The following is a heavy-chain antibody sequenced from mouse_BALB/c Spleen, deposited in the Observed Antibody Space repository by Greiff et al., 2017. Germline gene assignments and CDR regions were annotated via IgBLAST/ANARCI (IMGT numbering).Heavy chain of an antibody. CDR2: INPDSSTI. Sequence: PAAGFDFSRYWMSWVRQAPGKGLEWIGEINPDSSTINYTPSLKDKFIISRDNAKNTLYLQMSKVRSEDTALYYCARPMDMITTEFAYWGQGTLVTVSA. J-gene: IGHJ3*01. V-gene: IGHV4-1*02. D-gene: IGHD2-4*01. CDR1: GFDFSRYW. CDR3: ARPMDMITTEFAY.